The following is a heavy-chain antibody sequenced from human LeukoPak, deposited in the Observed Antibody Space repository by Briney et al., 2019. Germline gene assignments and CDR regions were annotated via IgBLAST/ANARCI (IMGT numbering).Heavy chain of an antibody. CDR1: GFTVSSNY. D-gene: IGHD3-10*01. CDR3: ARVPGFNYYYYYGMDV. Sequence: PGGSLRLSCAASGFTVSSNYMSWVRQAPGKGLEWVSVIYSGGSTYYADSVKGRFTISRDNSKNTLYLQMNSLRAEDTAVYYCARVPGFNYYYYYGMDVWGQGTTVTVSS. CDR2: IYSGGST. J-gene: IGHJ6*02. V-gene: IGHV3-66*01.